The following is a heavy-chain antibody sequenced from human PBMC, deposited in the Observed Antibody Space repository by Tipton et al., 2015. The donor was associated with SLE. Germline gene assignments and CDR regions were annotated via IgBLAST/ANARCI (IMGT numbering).Heavy chain of an antibody. Sequence: LRLSCTVSGGSINNHFWSWVRQPPGKGLEWIGYIFYSGGTNYNPSLKSRVTMSVDTSKNQFSLKLNSVTAADTALYYCAGGASSLDYWGLGTLVTVSS. V-gene: IGHV4-59*11. CDR3: AGGASSLDY. CDR2: IFYSGGT. J-gene: IGHJ4*02. CDR1: GGSINNHF. D-gene: IGHD6-6*01.